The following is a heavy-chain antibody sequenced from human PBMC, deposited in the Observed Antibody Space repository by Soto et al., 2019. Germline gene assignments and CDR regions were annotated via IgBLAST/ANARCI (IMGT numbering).Heavy chain of an antibody. V-gene: IGHV3-33*01. J-gene: IGHJ4*02. CDR1: GFTFGDSG. Sequence: GVSLRLSCAASGFTFGDSGMHWVRQAPGKGLEWVTVSWFDGSSHAYADSVKGRFTISRDNSKNTLYLQMNSLRAEDTAVYYCARFDAYSSGLDYWGQGTLVTVSS. CDR3: ARFDAYSSGLDY. CDR2: SWFDGSSH. D-gene: IGHD6-19*01.